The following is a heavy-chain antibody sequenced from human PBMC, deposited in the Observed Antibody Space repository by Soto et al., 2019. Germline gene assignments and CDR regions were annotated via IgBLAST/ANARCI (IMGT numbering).Heavy chain of an antibody. CDR3: ANGYGGFGESDP. D-gene: IGHD3-10*01. Sequence: QVQLVQSGAEVKKPGSSVKVSCKASGGTFSSYTISWVRQAPGQGLEWMGRIIPILGIANYAQKFQGRVTITADKSTSTAYMELSSLRSEDTAVYYCANGYGGFGESDPWGQGTLVTVSS. V-gene: IGHV1-69*02. CDR2: IIPILGIA. CDR1: GGTFSSYT. J-gene: IGHJ5*02.